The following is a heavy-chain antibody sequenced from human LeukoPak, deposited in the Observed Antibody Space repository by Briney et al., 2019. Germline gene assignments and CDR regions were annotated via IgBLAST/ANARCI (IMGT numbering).Heavy chain of an antibody. Sequence: GGSLRLSCAASGFTFRSYAMHWVRQAPGKGLEWVAVISYDGSNKYYADSVKGRFTISRDNSKNTLYLQMNSLRAEDTAVYYCARGRAAWDYWGQGTLVTVSS. CDR3: ARGRAAWDY. CDR2: ISYDGSNK. D-gene: IGHD2-15*01. CDR1: GFTFRSYA. V-gene: IGHV3-30*04. J-gene: IGHJ4*02.